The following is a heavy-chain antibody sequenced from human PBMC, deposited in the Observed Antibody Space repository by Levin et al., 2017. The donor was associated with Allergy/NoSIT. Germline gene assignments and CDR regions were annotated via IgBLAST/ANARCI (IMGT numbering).Heavy chain of an antibody. J-gene: IGHJ4*02. V-gene: IGHV3-33*01. CDR3: ASDNSGWSSGGRRYFEH. Sequence: GESLKISCAASGFTFSSYGMDWVRQAPGKGLEWVAVIWYDGSNKYYADSVKGRFTISRDNSKNTLYLQMNSLRVEDTAVYYCASDNSGWSSGGRRYFEHWGQGTLVTVSS. CDR2: IWYDGSNK. D-gene: IGHD6-19*01. CDR1: GFTFSSYG.